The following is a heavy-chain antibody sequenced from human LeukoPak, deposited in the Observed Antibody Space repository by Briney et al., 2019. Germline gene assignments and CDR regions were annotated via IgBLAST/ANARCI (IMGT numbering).Heavy chain of an antibody. CDR1: GFSLSTSGVG. CDR2: IYWDDDK. V-gene: IGHV2-5*02. D-gene: IGHD6-13*01. CDR3: AHLLRPARIVAAAASFDY. Sequence: SGPTLVNPTQTLTLTCTFSGFSLSTSGVGVGWIRQPPGKALEWLALIYWDDDKRYSPSLKSRLTITKDTSKNQVVLTMTNMDPVDTATYYCAHLLRPARIVAAAASFDYWGQGTLVTVSS. J-gene: IGHJ4*02.